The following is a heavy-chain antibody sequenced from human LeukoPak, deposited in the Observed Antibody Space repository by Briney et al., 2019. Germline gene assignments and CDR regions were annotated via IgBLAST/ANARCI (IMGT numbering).Heavy chain of an antibody. Sequence: ASVKVSCKASGYTFTSYDINWVRQATGQGLEWMGWMNPNSGNTGYAQKFQGRVTMTRNTSISTAYMELSSLRSEDTAVYYCARRPVWSPGKRWFDPWGQGTLVTVSS. V-gene: IGHV1-8*01. CDR2: MNPNSGNT. CDR3: ARRPVWSPGKRWFDP. D-gene: IGHD1-14*01. J-gene: IGHJ5*02. CDR1: GYTFTSYD.